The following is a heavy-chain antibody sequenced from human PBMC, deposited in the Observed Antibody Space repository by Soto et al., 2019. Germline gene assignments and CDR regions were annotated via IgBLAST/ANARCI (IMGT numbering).Heavy chain of an antibody. CDR3: ARSTAEKYYYDSSGPFDY. CDR2: ISYDGSNK. Sequence: PGGSLRLSCAASGFTFSSYAMHWVRQAPGKGLEWVAVISYDGSNKYYADSVKGRFTISRDNSKNTLCLQMNSLRAEDTAVYYCARSTAEKYYYDSSGPFDYWGQGTLVTVSS. V-gene: IGHV3-30-3*01. D-gene: IGHD3-22*01. J-gene: IGHJ4*02. CDR1: GFTFSSYA.